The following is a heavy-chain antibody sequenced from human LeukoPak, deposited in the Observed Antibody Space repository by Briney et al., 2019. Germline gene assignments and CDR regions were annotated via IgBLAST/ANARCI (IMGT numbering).Heavy chain of an antibody. Sequence: SETLSLTCAVYGGSFSGYYWSWIRQPPGKGLEWIGEINHSGSTKYNPSLKSRVTISADTSKNQFSLRLSSVTAADTAVYYCARVSRYSYGAFDIWGQGTMVTVSS. CDR3: ARVSRYSYGAFDI. V-gene: IGHV4-34*01. CDR2: INHSGST. CDR1: GGSFSGYY. D-gene: IGHD5-24*01. J-gene: IGHJ3*02.